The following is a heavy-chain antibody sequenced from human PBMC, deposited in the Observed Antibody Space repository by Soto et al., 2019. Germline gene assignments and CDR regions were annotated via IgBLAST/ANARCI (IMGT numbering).Heavy chain of an antibody. Sequence: ASVKVSCKASGYTFTSYAMHWVRQAPGQRHEWMGWINAGNGNTKYSQKFQGRVTITRDTSASTAYMELSSLRSEDTAVYYCARENGLLGSSSWKRDPYFDYWGQGTLVTVSS. J-gene: IGHJ4*02. D-gene: IGHD6-13*01. V-gene: IGHV1-3*01. CDR3: ARENGLLGSSSWKRDPYFDY. CDR1: GYTFTSYA. CDR2: INAGNGNT.